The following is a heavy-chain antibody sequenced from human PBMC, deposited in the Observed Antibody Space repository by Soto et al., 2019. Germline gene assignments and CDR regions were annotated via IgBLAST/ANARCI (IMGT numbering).Heavy chain of an antibody. D-gene: IGHD3-22*01. Sequence: GGSLRLSCAASGFTFSSYGMHWVRQAPGKGLEWVAVIWYDGSNKYYADSVKGRFTISRDNSKNTLYLQMNSLRAEDTAVYYCARDLEGRRYYDSSLDYWGQGTLVTVSS. CDR3: ARDLEGRRYYDSSLDY. CDR2: IWYDGSNK. CDR1: GFTFSSYG. V-gene: IGHV3-33*01. J-gene: IGHJ4*02.